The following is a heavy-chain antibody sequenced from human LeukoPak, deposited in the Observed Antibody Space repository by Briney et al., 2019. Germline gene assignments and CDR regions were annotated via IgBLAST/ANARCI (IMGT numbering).Heavy chain of an antibody. CDR1: GFTFSDYS. CDR2: ISSGSTYI. D-gene: IGHD2-2*01. CDR3: ARLFCSRTSCSARSYYYYGMDV. J-gene: IGHJ6*02. Sequence: PGGSLRLSCVASGFTFSDYSMSWVRQAPGKGLEWVSSISSGSTYIYYADSLKGRFTISRDNAKSSLFLEMNSLRAEDTAVYYCARLFCSRTSCSARSYYYYGMDVWGQGTTVTVSS. V-gene: IGHV3-21*01.